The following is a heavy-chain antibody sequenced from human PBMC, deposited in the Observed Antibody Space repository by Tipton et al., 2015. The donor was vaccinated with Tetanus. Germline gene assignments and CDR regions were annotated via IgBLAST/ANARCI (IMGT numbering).Heavy chain of an antibody. Sequence: QLVQSGGEVKKPGESLKISCKGSGYIFNNYWIGWVRQKPGKGLEWMGIIYPGDSDTRYSPSFQGQVTISVDKSINTAYLQWSSLKAADSSMFYCARAHCSDGVCNFDFWGQGALVTVAS. J-gene: IGHJ4*02. CDR3: ARAHCSDGVCNFDF. CDR1: GYIFNNYW. D-gene: IGHD2-8*01. V-gene: IGHV5-51*01. CDR2: IYPGDSDT.